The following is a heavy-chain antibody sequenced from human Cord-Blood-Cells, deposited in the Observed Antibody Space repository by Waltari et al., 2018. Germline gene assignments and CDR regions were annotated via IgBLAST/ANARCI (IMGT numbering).Heavy chain of an antibody. D-gene: IGHD3-22*01. CDR1: GFTFSNAC. V-gene: IGHV3-15*01. CDR2: IKSKTDGGTT. J-gene: IGHJ4*02. CDR3: TTDLYYYDSSGYYIDY. Sequence: EVQLVESGGGLVKPGGSLRLSCADSGFTFSNACMSWVGQAPGKGLEWVGRIKSKTDGGTTDYAAPVKGRFTISRDDSKNTLYLQMNSLKTEDTAVYYCTTDLYYYDSSGYYIDYWGQGTLVTVSS.